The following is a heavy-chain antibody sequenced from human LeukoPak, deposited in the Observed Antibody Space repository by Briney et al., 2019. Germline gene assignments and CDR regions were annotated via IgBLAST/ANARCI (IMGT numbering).Heavy chain of an antibody. J-gene: IGHJ4*02. CDR3: ASRIVGGFDY. CDR2: ISYDGSNK. V-gene: IGHV3-30-3*01. Sequence: GGSLRLSCAASGFTFSSYAMHWVRRAPGKGLEWVAVISYDGSNKYYADSVKGRFTISRDNSKNTLYLQMNSLRAEDTAVYYCASRIVGGFDYWGQGTLVTVSS. CDR1: GFTFSSYA. D-gene: IGHD1-26*01.